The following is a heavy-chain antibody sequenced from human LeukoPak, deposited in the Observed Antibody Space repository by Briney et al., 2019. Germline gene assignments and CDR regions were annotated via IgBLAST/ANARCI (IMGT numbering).Heavy chain of an antibody. J-gene: IGHJ5*02. CDR2: IRSKAYGGTT. Sequence: GGSLRLSCTASGFTFGDYAMSWFRQAPGKGLEWVGFIRSKAYGGTTEYAASVKGRFTISRDDSKSIAYLQMNSLKTEDTAVYYCTRGPPSMVRGVLFDPWGQGTLVTVSS. CDR3: TRGPPSMVRGVLFDP. D-gene: IGHD3-10*01. V-gene: IGHV3-49*03. CDR1: GFTFGDYA.